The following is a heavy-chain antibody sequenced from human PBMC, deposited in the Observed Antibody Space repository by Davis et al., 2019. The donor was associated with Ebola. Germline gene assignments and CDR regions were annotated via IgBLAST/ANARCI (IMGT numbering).Heavy chain of an antibody. Sequence: GELKISCMGSGYSFTSYWIGWVRQMPGKGLEWMGIIYPGDSDTRYSPSFQGQVTISADKSITTAYLQWSSLKASDTAMYYCARRASGSYFFDYWGQGTLVNVSS. CDR3: ARRASGSYFFDY. V-gene: IGHV5-51*01. D-gene: IGHD1-26*01. CDR2: IYPGDSDT. CDR1: GYSFTSYW. J-gene: IGHJ4*02.